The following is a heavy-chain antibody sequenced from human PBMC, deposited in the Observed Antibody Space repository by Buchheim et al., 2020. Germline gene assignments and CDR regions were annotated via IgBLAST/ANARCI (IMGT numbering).Heavy chain of an antibody. CDR3: ARIPGYSSGWSADQDY. D-gene: IGHD6-19*01. Sequence: QVQLVESGGGVVQPGRSLRLSCAASGFTISSYAMHWVRQAPGKGLEWVAVISYDGSNKYYADSVKGRFTISRDNSKNTLYLQMNSLRAEDTAVYYCARIPGYSSGWSADQDYWGQGTL. CDR2: ISYDGSNK. J-gene: IGHJ4*02. V-gene: IGHV3-30*04. CDR1: GFTISSYA.